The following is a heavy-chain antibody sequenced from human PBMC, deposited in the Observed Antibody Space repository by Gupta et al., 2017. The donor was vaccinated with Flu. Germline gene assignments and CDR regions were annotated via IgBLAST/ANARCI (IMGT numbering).Heavy chain of an antibody. J-gene: IGHJ4*02. Sequence: GKGLEWVGRIKSKTDGGTTDYAAPVKGRFTISRDDSKNTLYLQMNSLKTEDTAVYYCTTDGLTGPTLYYFDYWGQGTLVTVSS. V-gene: IGHV3-15*01. CDR2: IKSKTDGGTT. CDR3: TTDGLTGPTLYYFDY. D-gene: IGHD3-9*01.